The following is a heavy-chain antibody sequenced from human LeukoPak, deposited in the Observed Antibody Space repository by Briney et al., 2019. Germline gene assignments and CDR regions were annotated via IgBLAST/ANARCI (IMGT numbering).Heavy chain of an antibody. Sequence: GGSLRLSCAASGFTFSSYWMHWVRQAPGKGLVWVSRINSDGSSTSYADSAKGRFTISRDNAKNTLYLQMNSLRAEDTAVYYCARGFYYGSGNDYWGQGTLATVSS. V-gene: IGHV3-74*01. J-gene: IGHJ4*02. CDR1: GFTFSSYW. CDR3: ARGFYYGSGNDY. D-gene: IGHD3-10*01. CDR2: INSDGSST.